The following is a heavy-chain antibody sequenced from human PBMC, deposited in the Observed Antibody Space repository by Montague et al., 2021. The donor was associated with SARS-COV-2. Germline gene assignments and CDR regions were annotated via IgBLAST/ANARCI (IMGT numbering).Heavy chain of an antibody. CDR2: MFSAGNT. J-gene: IGHJ4*02. CDR1: GASISRHC. V-gene: IGHV4-59*11. CDR3: ARGGRNDYDLLSGYPFDS. D-gene: IGHD3-3*01. Sequence: SETLSLTCSVSGASISRHCWCWIWQPPGKGLGWVGYMFSAGNTDYNPSFGSRVPITEETDRNQIHLEVKSVTAADTAAYYCARGGRNDYDLLSGYPFDSWGQGTLVTVSS.